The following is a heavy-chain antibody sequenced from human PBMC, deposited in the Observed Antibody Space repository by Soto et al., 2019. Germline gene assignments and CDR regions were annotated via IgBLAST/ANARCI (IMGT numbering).Heavy chain of an antibody. CDR2: ITPFLNIT. J-gene: IGHJ6*02. CDR1: GGTFSSYM. CDR3: ANILRTIEKYQYHYGIDI. D-gene: IGHD2-2*01. V-gene: IGHV1-69*02. Sequence: QVQLVQSGAEVKKPGSSVKISCKASGGTFSSYMISWVRQAPGQGLEWMGKITPFLNITDYAQSFQGRVTITAYKPTTTAYMELSSLRSEDSAVYYCANILRTIEKYQYHYGIDIWGQGTTVTVSS.